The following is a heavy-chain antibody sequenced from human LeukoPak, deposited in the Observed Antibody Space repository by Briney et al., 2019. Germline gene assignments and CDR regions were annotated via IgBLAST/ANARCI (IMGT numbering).Heavy chain of an antibody. V-gene: IGHV4-30-4*01. CDR2: IFYSGSA. D-gene: IGHD3-16*01. CDR3: ARFGASAIDY. J-gene: IGHJ4*02. CDR1: GGSISNPDYY. Sequence: SETLSLTCTVSGGSISNPDYYWSWIRQPPGKGLEWIGYIFYSGSAYYNPSLQSRVTISVDTSKNQFSLKLTSVTAADTAVYYCARFGASAIDYWGQGTLVTVSS.